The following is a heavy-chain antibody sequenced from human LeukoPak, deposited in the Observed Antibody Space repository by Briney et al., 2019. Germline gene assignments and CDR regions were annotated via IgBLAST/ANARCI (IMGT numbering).Heavy chain of an antibody. Sequence: PGRTLRLSCAASGLTFSSYWMSWVRQAPGKGLEWVANIKQDGSEKHYVDSVTGRFTISRDNTKNSLYLQMNRLRADDTAVYYCARDLAGPPKEDFDIWGQGTMVTVSS. CDR3: ARDLAGPPKEDFDI. CDR2: IKQDGSEK. V-gene: IGHV3-7*01. J-gene: IGHJ3*02. CDR1: GLTFSSYW.